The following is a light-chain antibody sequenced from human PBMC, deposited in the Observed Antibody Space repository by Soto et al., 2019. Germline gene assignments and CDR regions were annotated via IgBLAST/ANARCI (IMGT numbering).Light chain of an antibody. Sequence: EIVLTQSPGTLSLSPGERATLSCRASQSVSSSFLAWYQQKPGQAPRLLIYGASSRATGIPDRFSGSGSGTDFTLAISRLEPEDFAVYYCQQYDRSPWTFGQGTKLEI. CDR1: QSVSSSF. CDR3: QQYDRSPWT. J-gene: IGKJ1*01. CDR2: GAS. V-gene: IGKV3-20*01.